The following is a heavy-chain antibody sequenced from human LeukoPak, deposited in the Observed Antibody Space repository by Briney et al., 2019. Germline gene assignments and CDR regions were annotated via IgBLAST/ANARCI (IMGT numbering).Heavy chain of an antibody. J-gene: IGHJ6*02. Sequence: ASVKVSCKASGYTFTSYGISWVRQAPGQGLEWMGWISAYNGNTNYAQKLQGRVTMTTDTSTSTAYMELRSLRSDDTAVYYCAREVKDEVTMVRGVIERWGYYYGMDVWGQGTTVTVSS. CDR1: GYTFTSYG. CDR2: ISAYNGNT. V-gene: IGHV1-18*01. D-gene: IGHD3-10*01. CDR3: AREVKDEVTMVRGVIERWGYYYGMDV.